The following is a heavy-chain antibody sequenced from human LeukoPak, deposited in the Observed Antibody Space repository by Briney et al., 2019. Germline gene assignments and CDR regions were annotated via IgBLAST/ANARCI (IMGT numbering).Heavy chain of an antibody. CDR2: IDNAGSIT. J-gene: IGHJ4*02. V-gene: IGHV3-74*03. CDR1: GFTFSNYW. CDR3: ARGPGAPYHFDS. D-gene: IGHD4-17*01. Sequence: QSGGSLRLSCAASGFTFSNYWIHWVRQAPGKGLVWVSRIDNAGSITTYADSVKGRFTISRDNAENTLYLQMNSLRVEDTAVYYCARGPGAPYHFDSWGQGTLVTVSS.